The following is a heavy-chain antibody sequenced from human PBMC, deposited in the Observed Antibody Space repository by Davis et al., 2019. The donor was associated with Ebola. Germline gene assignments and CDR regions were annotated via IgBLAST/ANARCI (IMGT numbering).Heavy chain of an antibody. CDR2: VSGNAGGT. V-gene: IGHV3-23*01. CDR1: GFTFTSYA. J-gene: IGHJ4*02. CDR3: VKGSITMTVVVYFDL. D-gene: IGHD3-22*01. Sequence: GESLKISCAASGFTFTSYAMSWVRQAPGKGLEWVSAVSGNAGGTYYADSVKGRFIISRDNSKNTLYLQMSSLRIEDTAVYYCVKGSITMTVVVYFDLWGQGTLVTVSS.